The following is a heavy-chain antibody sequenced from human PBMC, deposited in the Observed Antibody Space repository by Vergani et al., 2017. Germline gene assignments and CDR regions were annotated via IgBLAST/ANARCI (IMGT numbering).Heavy chain of an antibody. J-gene: IGHJ5*02. CDR1: GYSFTSYW. CDR3: ARRYSSRSGNEGFPFDP. Sequence: EVQLVQSGAEVKKPGESLRISCKGSGYSFTSYWISWVRQMPGKGLEWMGRIDPSYSYTNYSPSFQGHVTISADKSISTAYLQWSSLQASYTAMYYCARRYSSRSGNEGFPFDPWGQGTLVTVSS. D-gene: IGHD6-13*01. CDR2: IDPSYSYT. V-gene: IGHV5-10-1*01.